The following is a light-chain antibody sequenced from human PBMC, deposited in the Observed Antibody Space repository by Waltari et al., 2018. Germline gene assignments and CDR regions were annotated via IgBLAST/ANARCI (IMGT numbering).Light chain of an antibody. CDR3: CSYAGTSTHV. CDR2: DVS. J-gene: IGLJ1*01. CDR1: INDDGGYAY. Sequence: QSALPQPASVSGSPGQASTIPCTGPINDDGGYAYVSRYQQHPGKAPNVMIDDVSKRPSGVSDRFSGTKSGNTASLTISGLQAEDEADYYCCSYAGTSTHVFGTGTKVTVL. V-gene: IGLV2-23*02.